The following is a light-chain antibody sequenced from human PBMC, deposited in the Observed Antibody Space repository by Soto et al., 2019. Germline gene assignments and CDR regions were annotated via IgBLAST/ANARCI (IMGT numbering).Light chain of an antibody. V-gene: IGKV1-5*03. CDR1: ESISTW. J-gene: IGKJ3*01. CDR3: QQYNSYFT. CDR2: KAS. Sequence: DIQMTQSPSTLSASVGDRVTITCRASESISTWLAWYQQKPGKAPTLLISKASTLETGVPSRFSGSGSGTEFTITISSLQPDDFANYYCQQYNSYFTFGPGTKVDSK.